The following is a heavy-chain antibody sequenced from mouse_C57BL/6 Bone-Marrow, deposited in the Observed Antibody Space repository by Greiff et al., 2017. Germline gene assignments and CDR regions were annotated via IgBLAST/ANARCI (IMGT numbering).Heavy chain of an antibody. CDR1: GYTFTSYW. D-gene: IGHD2-5*01. CDR3: ARSGYSNAWFAY. Sequence: QQSCKASGYTFTSYWMQWVKQRPGQGLEWIGEIDPSDSYTNYNQKFKGKATLTVDTSSSTAYMQLSSLTSEDAAVYYCARSGYSNAWFAYWGQGTLVTVSA. V-gene: IGHV1-50*01. J-gene: IGHJ3*01. CDR2: IDPSDSYT.